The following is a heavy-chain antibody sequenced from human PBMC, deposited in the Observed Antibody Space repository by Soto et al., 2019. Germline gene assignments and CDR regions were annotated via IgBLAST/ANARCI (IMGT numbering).Heavy chain of an antibody. J-gene: IGHJ5*02. D-gene: IGHD5-18*01. Sequence: SETLSLTCTVSGGSISRDAYYWSWIRQHPGEGLEWIGYIYYSGSTYYNPSLKSRVSISVDTSRNQFSLKLSSVTAADTAVYYCAVDTTMGGPNWFDPWGQGTLVTVSS. CDR1: GGSISRDAYY. CDR3: AVDTTMGGPNWFDP. V-gene: IGHV4-31*03. CDR2: IYYSGST.